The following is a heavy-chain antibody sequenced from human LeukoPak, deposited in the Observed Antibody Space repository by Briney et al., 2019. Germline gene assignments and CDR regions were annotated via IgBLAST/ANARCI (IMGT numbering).Heavy chain of an antibody. J-gene: IGHJ4*02. CDR1: VGTFSSYA. CDR3: ATGPRTPDY. V-gene: IGHV1-69*01. D-gene: IGHD1-14*01. CDR2: IIPIFGTA. Sequence: ASVKVSCKASVGTFSSYAISWVRQAPGLGLEWMGGIIPIFGTANYAQKFQGRVTITADESTSTAYIELSSLRSEDTAVYYCATGPRTPDYWGQGTLVTVSS.